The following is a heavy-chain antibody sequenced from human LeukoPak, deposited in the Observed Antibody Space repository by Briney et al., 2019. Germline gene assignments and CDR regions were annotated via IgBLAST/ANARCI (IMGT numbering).Heavy chain of an antibody. J-gene: IGHJ4*02. CDR1: GVTFTSYA. Sequence: GGSLRLSCEASGVTFTSYAMHWVRQAPGKGLEGGSSITSSGEGTFYTHSLSGRFTISRDNAKKAFFLQMNNLRRGDSALYYCAKGTDTSGRQNFDIWGQGPLVTVSS. D-gene: IGHD2-15*01. CDR2: ITSSGEGT. V-gene: IGHV3-23*01. CDR3: AKGTDTSGRQNFDI.